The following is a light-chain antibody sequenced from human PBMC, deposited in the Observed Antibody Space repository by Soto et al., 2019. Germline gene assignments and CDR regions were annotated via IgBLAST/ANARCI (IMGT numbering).Light chain of an antibody. V-gene: IGKV3-20*01. CDR1: QSISSSY. CDR2: GAS. Sequence: EIVLTQSPGTLSLSPGERATLSCRASQSISSSYLAWYQQKPGQAPRLLVYGASSRATGIPDRFSGSGSGTDFTLTISRLEPEDFAVYYCQQYNNRPPLTFGGGTKVEIK. CDR3: QQYNNRPPLT. J-gene: IGKJ4*01.